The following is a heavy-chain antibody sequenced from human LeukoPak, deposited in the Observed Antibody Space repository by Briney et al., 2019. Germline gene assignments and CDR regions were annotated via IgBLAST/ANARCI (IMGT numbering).Heavy chain of an antibody. CDR3: ARDRREYCCSGGSCSWACLYYYYMDV. J-gene: IGHJ6*03. Sequence: PGASVKVSCKASGGTFSSYAINWVRQAPGQGLKWMGGIIPIFGTANYAQKFQGRVTIAADEYTSTAYMELSSLRSEDTAVYYCARDRREYCCSGGSCSWACLYYYYMDVWGKGTTVTVSS. V-gene: IGHV1-69*13. CDR1: GGTFSSYA. CDR2: IIPIFGTA. D-gene: IGHD2-15*01.